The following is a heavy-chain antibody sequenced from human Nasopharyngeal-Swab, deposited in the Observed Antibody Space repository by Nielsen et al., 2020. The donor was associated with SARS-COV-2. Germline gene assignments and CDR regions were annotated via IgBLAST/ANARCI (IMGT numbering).Heavy chain of an antibody. CDR3: ARVGAAAGFLDY. CDR1: GFTFSSYS. CDR2: ISSSSSYI. D-gene: IGHD6-13*01. J-gene: IGHJ4*02. V-gene: IGHV3-21*01. Sequence: GESLKISCAASGFTFSSYSMNWVRQAPGKGLEWVSSISSSSSYIYYADSVKGRFTISRDNAKNSLYLQMNSLRAEDTAVYYCARVGAAAGFLDYWGQGTLVTVSS.